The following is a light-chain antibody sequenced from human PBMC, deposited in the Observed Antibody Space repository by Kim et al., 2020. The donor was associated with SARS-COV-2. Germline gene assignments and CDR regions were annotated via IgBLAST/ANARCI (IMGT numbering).Light chain of an antibody. V-gene: IGKV3-11*01. J-gene: IGKJ4*01. CDR1: HSIDTR. CDR3: QQRSNWPLT. Sequence: EIVLTQSPATLTLSPGERATLSCRASHSIDTRLGWYQQKPGQAPRLLIFDTSNRAAGIPARFSGSGSETDFTLTISSLEPEDFAVYYCQQRSNWPLTFGGGTKVDIK. CDR2: DTS.